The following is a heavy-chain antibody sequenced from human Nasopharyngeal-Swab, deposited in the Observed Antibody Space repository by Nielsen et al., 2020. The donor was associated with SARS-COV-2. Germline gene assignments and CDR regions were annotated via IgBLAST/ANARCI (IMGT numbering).Heavy chain of an antibody. V-gene: IGHV3-9*01. CDR2: ISWNGGSV. J-gene: IGHJ6*02. CDR1: GFAFDDYA. D-gene: IGHD3-10*02. CDR3: TKDVGAVRGVIRGMDV. Sequence: GGSLRLSCAASGFAFDDYAMHWVRQAPGKGLEWVSSISWNGGSVGHADSVQGRFTISRDNAKNSLYLQMSRLRAEDTALYYCTKDVGAVRGVIRGMDVWGRGITVTVSS.